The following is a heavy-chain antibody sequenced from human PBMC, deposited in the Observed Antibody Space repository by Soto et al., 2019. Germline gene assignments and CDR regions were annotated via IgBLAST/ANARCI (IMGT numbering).Heavy chain of an antibody. Sequence: QLQLQESGPGLVKPSETLSLTCTVSGGSISSSSYYWGWIRQPPGKGLEWIGSIYYSGSTYYNPSLKSRVTISVDTSKNQFSLKLSSVTAADTAVYYCARRGITGTTYWFDPWGQGTLVTVSS. V-gene: IGHV4-39*01. CDR2: IYYSGST. CDR1: GGSISSSSYY. CDR3: ARRGITGTTYWFDP. J-gene: IGHJ5*02. D-gene: IGHD1-7*01.